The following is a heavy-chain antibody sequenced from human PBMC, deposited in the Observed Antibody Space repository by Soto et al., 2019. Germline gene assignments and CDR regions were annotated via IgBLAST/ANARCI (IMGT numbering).Heavy chain of an antibody. Sequence: GGSLRLSCAASGFTFSSYSMNWVRQAPGKGLEWVSFISTGSSYIYYADSVKGRFTISRDNAKNSLYLQMNSPRAEDTAVYYCARDPSSLSCSGGSCYPFDYWGQGTLVTVSS. J-gene: IGHJ4*02. CDR2: ISTGSSYI. V-gene: IGHV3-21*01. D-gene: IGHD2-15*01. CDR3: ARDPSSLSCSGGSCYPFDY. CDR1: GFTFSSYS.